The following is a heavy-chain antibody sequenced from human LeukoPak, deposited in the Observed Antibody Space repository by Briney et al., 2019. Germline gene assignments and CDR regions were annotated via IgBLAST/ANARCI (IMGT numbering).Heavy chain of an antibody. J-gene: IGHJ4*02. CDR1: GYSISSGYY. Sequence: PSETLSLTCAVSGYSISSGYYWGWIRQPPGKGLEWIGSIYHSGSTYYNPSLKSRVTISVDTSKNQFSLKLSSVTAADTAVYYWAREGRSRDTAKLGSYYFDYWGQGTLVTVSS. V-gene: IGHV4-38-2*01. CDR3: AREGRSRDTAKLGSYYFDY. CDR2: IYHSGST. D-gene: IGHD5-18*01.